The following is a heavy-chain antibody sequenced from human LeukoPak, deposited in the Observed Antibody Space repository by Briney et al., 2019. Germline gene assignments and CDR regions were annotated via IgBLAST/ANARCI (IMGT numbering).Heavy chain of an antibody. CDR3: ARGSRYDYVWGSYRFSY. CDR1: GGSFSGYY. V-gene: IGHV4-34*01. CDR2: INHSGST. Sequence: SETLSLTCAVYGGSFSGYYWSWIRQPPGKGLEWIGEINHSGSTNYNPSLKSRVTISVDTSKNQFPLKLSSVTAADTAVYYCARGSRYDYVWGSYRFSYWGPGTLVTVSS. D-gene: IGHD3-16*02. J-gene: IGHJ4*02.